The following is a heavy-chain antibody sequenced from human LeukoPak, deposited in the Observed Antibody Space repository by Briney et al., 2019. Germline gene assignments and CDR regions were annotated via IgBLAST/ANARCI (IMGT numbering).Heavy chain of an antibody. CDR1: GYTFTDYY. J-gene: IGHJ4*02. D-gene: IGHD5-12*01. CDR2: IIPILGIA. CDR3: ARVGWLRQNFDY. Sequence: GASVKVSCKASGYTFTDYYIHWVRQAPGQGLEWMGRIIPILGIANYAQKFQGRVTITADKSTSTAYMELSSLRSEDTAVYYCARVGWLRQNFDYWGQGTLVTVSS. V-gene: IGHV1-69*04.